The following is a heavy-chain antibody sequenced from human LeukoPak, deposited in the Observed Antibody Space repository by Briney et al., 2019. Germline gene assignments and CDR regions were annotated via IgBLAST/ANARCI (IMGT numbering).Heavy chain of an antibody. CDR3: AKDGRRGFWSGYPGSRQPYYYYGMDV. Sequence: GGSLRLSCAASGFTFDDYAMHWVRQAPGKGLEWVSGISWNSGSMGYADSVKGRFTISRDNAKNSLYLQMNSLRAEDTALYYCAKDGRRGFWSGYPGSRQPYYYYGMDVWGQGTTVTVSS. J-gene: IGHJ6*02. CDR2: ISWNSGSM. D-gene: IGHD3-3*01. V-gene: IGHV3-9*01. CDR1: GFTFDDYA.